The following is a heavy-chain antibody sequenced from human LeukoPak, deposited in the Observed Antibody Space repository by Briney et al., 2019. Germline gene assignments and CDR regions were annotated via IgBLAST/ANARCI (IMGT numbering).Heavy chain of an antibody. V-gene: IGHV3-30*18. D-gene: IGHD3-22*01. CDR1: GFTFSSYG. Sequence: PGGSLRLSCAASGFTFSSYGMHWVRQAPGKGLEWVAVISYDGGNKYYADSVKGRFTISRDNSKNTLYLQMNSLRAEDTAVYYCAKDLVGYYDSSGYLWDYWGQGTLVTVSS. J-gene: IGHJ4*02. CDR3: AKDLVGYYDSSGYLWDY. CDR2: ISYDGGNK.